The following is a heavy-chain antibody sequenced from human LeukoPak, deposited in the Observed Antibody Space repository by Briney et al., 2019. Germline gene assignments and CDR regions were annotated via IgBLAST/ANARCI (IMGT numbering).Heavy chain of an antibody. V-gene: IGHV4-34*01. J-gene: IGHJ4*02. CDR2: INHSGST. CDR1: GGSFSGYY. CDR3: ARNDFWSGYTFDY. D-gene: IGHD3-3*01. Sequence: SETPSLTCAVYGGSFSGYYWSWIRQPPGKGLEWIGEINHSGSTNYNPSLKSRVTISVDTSKNQFSLKLSSVTAADTAVYYCARNDFWSGYTFDYWGQGTLVTVSS.